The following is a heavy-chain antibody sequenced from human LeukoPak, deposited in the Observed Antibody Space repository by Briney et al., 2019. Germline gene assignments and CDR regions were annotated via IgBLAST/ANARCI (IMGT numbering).Heavy chain of an antibody. CDR1: GFTFSRYS. D-gene: IGHD2-15*01. CDR2: TSSSSSTI. J-gene: IGHJ3*02. Sequence: GGSLRLSCAASGFTFSRYSMNGVRQAAGKGLEGVAWTSSSSSTIYYADSVKGRCTISRDNAKNPLYLQMNSLRAEDTAVYYCASGVVSDIVVVVAAFDAFDIWGQGTMVTVSS. V-gene: IGHV3-48*01. CDR3: ASGVVSDIVVVVAAFDAFDI.